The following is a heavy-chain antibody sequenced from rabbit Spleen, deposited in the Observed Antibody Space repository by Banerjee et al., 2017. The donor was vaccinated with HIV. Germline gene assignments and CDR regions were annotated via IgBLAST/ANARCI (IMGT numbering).Heavy chain of an antibody. J-gene: IGHJ4*01. D-gene: IGHD1-1*01. CDR1: GFSFSDRDV. V-gene: IGHV1S45*01. CDR3: AIDLTGVIGWNFRL. Sequence: QEQLVESGGGLVKPEGSLTLTCKDSGFSFSDRDVMCWVRQAPGKGLEWIGCINTATGKDVYASWAKGRFTISTTSSTTVTLQMTSLTAADTATYFCAIDLTGVIGWNFRLCGPGTLVTVS. CDR2: INTATGKD.